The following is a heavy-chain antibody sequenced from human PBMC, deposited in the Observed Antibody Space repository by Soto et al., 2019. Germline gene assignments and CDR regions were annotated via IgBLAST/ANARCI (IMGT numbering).Heavy chain of an antibody. Sequence: SWETLSLTCAVHGGCFSGYYWSWIRQPAGKGLECIGETNHRGSTNYNPFLKSRVTISVDTSKNQFSLKLSSETAADPHVYSCSVCAVTTGSAFDIWGQGTMVTVSS. CDR1: GGCFSGYY. D-gene: IGHD4-17*01. V-gene: IGHV4-34*01. J-gene: IGHJ3*02. CDR3: SVCAVTTGSAFDI. CDR2: TNHRGST.